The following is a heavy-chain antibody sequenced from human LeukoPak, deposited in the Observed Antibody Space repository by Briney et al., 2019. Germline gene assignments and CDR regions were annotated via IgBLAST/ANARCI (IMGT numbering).Heavy chain of an antibody. CDR1: GFTFSSYW. J-gene: IGHJ6*03. Sequence: GGSLRLSCAASGFTFSSYWMSWVRQAPGKGLEWVANIKQDGSEKYYVDSVKGRFTISRDNAMNSLYLQMNSLRAEDTAVYYCARVVAGTFYYYYYMDVWGKGTTVTISS. CDR3: ARVVAGTFYYYYYMDV. V-gene: IGHV3-7*01. D-gene: IGHD6-19*01. CDR2: IKQDGSEK.